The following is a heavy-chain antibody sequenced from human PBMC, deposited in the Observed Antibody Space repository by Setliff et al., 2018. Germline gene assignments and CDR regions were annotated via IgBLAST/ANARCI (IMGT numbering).Heavy chain of an antibody. CDR2: INHSGST. V-gene: IGHV4-34*01. Sequence: NPSETLSLTCAVYGGSFSGYYWSWIRQPPGKGLEWLGEINHSGSTNYNPSLKSRVTISVDTSKNQFSLKLSSVTAADTALYYCTVYNTGSSKDHYWGQGTQVTVSS. CDR1: GGSFSGYY. D-gene: IGHD2-8*02. CDR3: TVYNTGSSKDHY. J-gene: IGHJ4*02.